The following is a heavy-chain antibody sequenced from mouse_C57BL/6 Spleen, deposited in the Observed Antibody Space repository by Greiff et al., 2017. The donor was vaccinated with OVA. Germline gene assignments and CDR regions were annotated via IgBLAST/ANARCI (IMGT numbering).Heavy chain of an antibody. J-gene: IGHJ1*03. CDR1: GYTFTSYW. CDR2: INPSNGGT. CDR3: AFHYYGSSYYWYFDV. Sequence: QVQLQQPGTELVKPGASVKLSCKASGYTFTSYWMHWVKQRPGQGLEWIGNINPSNGGTNYNEKFKSKAKLTVDKSSRPAYMQLSSIPPEDFAVFFWAFHYYGSSYYWYFDVGGTGTTVTVSS. D-gene: IGHD1-1*01. V-gene: IGHV1-53*01.